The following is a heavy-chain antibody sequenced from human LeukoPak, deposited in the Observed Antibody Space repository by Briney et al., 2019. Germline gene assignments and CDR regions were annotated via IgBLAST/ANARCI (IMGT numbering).Heavy chain of an antibody. D-gene: IGHD3-10*01. J-gene: IGHJ4*02. CDR3: AKDHSTFYYDSGSYDY. V-gene: IGHV3-23*01. CDR1: GFTFSSYG. Sequence: GRSLRLSCAASGFTFSSYGMHWVRQAPGKGLEWVSAISGSGGNTYYADSVKGRFSISRDNSKDALYLQMNSLRAEDTAIYYCAKDHSTFYYDSGSYDYWGQGTLVTVSS. CDR2: ISGSGGNT.